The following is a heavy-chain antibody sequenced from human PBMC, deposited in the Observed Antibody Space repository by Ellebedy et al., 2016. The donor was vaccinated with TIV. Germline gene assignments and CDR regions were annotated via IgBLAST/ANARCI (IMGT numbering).Heavy chain of an antibody. V-gene: IGHV3-74*01. CDR2: INNDGSST. D-gene: IGHD3-22*01. J-gene: IGHJ3*02. CDR3: ARAANYYDSSGYYSGAFDI. CDR1: GFTFSSYW. Sequence: GESLKISCAASGFTFSSYWMHWVRQVPGKGLVWVSRINNDGSSTSYADSVKGRFTISRDNAKNTLYLQMNTLRAEDTAVYYCARAANYYDSSGYYSGAFDIWGQGTMVTVSS.